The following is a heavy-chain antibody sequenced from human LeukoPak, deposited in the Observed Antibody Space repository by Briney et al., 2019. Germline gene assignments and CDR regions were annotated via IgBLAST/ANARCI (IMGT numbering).Heavy chain of an antibody. J-gene: IGHJ4*02. D-gene: IGHD5-12*01. CDR1: GGTFSSYA. CDR3: ASSPPRSGYPYYFDY. CDR2: IIPIFGTA. Sequence: ASVKVSCKASGGTFSSYAISWVRQAPGQGLEWMGGIIPIFGTANYAQKFQGRVTITADKSTSTAYMELSSLRSEDTAVYYCASSPPRSGYPYYFDYWGQGTLVTVSS. V-gene: IGHV1-69*06.